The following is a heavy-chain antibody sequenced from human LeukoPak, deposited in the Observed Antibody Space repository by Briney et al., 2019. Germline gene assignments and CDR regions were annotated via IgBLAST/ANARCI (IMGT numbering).Heavy chain of an antibody. CDR2: IGSSDSTT. CDR1: GFTFSSYE. D-gene: IGHD5-24*01. Sequence: GGSLRLSCVASGFTFSSYEMNWVRQAPGKGLEWLSYIGSSDSTTHYADSVKGRFTISRDNSKNTLYLQMNSLRAEDTAVYYCAKDPEMATTPYYFDYWGQGTLVTVSS. J-gene: IGHJ4*02. CDR3: AKDPEMATTPYYFDY. V-gene: IGHV3-48*03.